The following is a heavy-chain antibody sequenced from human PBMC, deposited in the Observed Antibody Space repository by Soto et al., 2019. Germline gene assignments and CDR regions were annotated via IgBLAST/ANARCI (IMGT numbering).Heavy chain of an antibody. D-gene: IGHD1-7*01. CDR3: ALNCNYVYFDY. J-gene: IGHJ4*02. CDR1: GFTFSSYS. Sequence: PWGSLRLSCAASGFTFSSYSMNWVRQAPGKGLEWVAVISYDGSNKYYADSVKGRFTISRDNSKNTLYLQMNSLRAEDTAVYYWALNCNYVYFDYWGQGTLVTVSS. V-gene: IGHV3-30*03. CDR2: ISYDGSNK.